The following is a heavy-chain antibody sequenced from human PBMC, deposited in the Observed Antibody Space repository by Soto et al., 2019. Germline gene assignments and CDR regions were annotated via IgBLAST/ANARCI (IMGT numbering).Heavy chain of an antibody. CDR1: GGSVNSGSYY. J-gene: IGHJ6*02. Sequence: QVQLQESGPGLVKPSETLSLTCSVSGGSVNSGSYYWTWIRHPPGKGLEWIGYMFYSGNTKYNPSLESRVTISVDRSKNQFSLKLSSVTAADTAVYYCARDGITPKYCSGGSCTSGLDVWGQGTTVTVSS. CDR3: ARDGITPKYCSGGSCTSGLDV. V-gene: IGHV4-61*01. D-gene: IGHD2-15*01. CDR2: MFYSGNT.